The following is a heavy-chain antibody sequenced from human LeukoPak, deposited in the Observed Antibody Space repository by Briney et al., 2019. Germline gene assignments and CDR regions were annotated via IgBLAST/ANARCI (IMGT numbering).Heavy chain of an antibody. J-gene: IGHJ2*01. V-gene: IGHV4-39*07. D-gene: IGHD3-3*01. Sequence: SETLSLTCTVSGGSISSSSYYWGWIRQPPGKGLECIGSIYYSGSTYYNPSLKSRVTISVDTSKNQFSLKLSSVTAADTAVYYCARGGEYDFWSGYARRYFDLWGRGTLVTVSS. CDR3: ARGGEYDFWSGYARRYFDL. CDR1: GGSISSSSYY. CDR2: IYYSGST.